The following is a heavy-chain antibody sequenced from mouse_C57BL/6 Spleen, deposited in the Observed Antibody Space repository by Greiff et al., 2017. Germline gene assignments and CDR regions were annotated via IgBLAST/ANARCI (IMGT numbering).Heavy chain of an antibody. CDR2: IHPNSGST. CDR1: GYTFTSYW. D-gene: IGHD2-5*01. Sequence: QVQLQQPGAELVKPGASVKLSCKASGYTFTSYWMHWVKQRPGQGLEWIGMIHPNSGSTNYNEKFKSKATLTVDKSSSTAYMQLSSLTSEDSAVYYGARPRDSNYVRESMNYWCQGTSVTVSS. J-gene: IGHJ4*01. CDR3: ARPRDSNYVRESMNY. V-gene: IGHV1-64*01.